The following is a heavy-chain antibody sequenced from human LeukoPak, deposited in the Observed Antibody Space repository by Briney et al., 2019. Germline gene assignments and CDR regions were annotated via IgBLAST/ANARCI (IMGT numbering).Heavy chain of an antibody. Sequence: SVKVSCKASGGTFSSYAISWVRQAPGQGLEWMGGIIPIFGTANYAQKFQGRVTITADESTSTAYMELSSLRSEDTAVYYCARDARYCSSTSCYRGQYYYYGMDVWGQGTTVTVSS. CDR3: ARDARYCSSTSCYRGQYYYYGMDV. CDR2: IIPIFGTA. CDR1: GGTFSSYA. V-gene: IGHV1-69*13. J-gene: IGHJ6*02. D-gene: IGHD2-2*01.